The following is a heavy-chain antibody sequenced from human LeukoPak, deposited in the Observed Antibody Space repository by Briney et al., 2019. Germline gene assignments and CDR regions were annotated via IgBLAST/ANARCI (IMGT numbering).Heavy chain of an antibody. CDR1: GITFSSNS. CDR2: ITNSGSTT. D-gene: IGHD3-10*01. V-gene: IGHV3-48*01. Sequence: GGSLRLSCAASGITFSSNSMNWVRQAPGKWLEWVSYITNSGSTTYYADSVKGRFTVSRDNAKNSLYLQMNSLRAEDTAVYYCARGRHGSSAGDFDFWGQGTLVTVSS. J-gene: IGHJ4*02. CDR3: ARGRHGSSAGDFDF.